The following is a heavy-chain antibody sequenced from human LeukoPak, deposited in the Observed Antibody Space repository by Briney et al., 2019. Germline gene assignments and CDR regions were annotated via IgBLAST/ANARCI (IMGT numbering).Heavy chain of an antibody. V-gene: IGHV3-30*04. CDR1: GFTFSSYT. J-gene: IGHJ3*02. Sequence: GRSLRLSCAASGFTFSSYTMHWVRRASGKGREWVAVISYDGSNKYYADSVKGRFTISRDNSKNTLYLQMNSLRAEDTAVYYCARDYDSSGYYYLFDAFDIWGQGTMVTVSS. CDR3: ARDYDSSGYYYLFDAFDI. CDR2: ISYDGSNK. D-gene: IGHD3-22*01.